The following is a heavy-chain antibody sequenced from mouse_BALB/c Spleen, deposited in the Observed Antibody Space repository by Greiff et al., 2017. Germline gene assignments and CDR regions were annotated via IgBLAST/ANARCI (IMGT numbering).Heavy chain of an antibody. Sequence: EVQLVESGGGLVQPKGSLKLSCAASGFTFNTYAMNWVRQAPGKGLEWVARIRSKSNNYATYYADSVKDRFTISRDDSQSMLYLQMNNLKTEDTAMYYCVRQGDYGGAWFAYWGQGTLVTVSA. J-gene: IGHJ3*01. D-gene: IGHD2-4*01. CDR1: GFTFNTYA. V-gene: IGHV10-1*02. CDR3: VRQGDYGGAWFAY. CDR2: IRSKSNNYAT.